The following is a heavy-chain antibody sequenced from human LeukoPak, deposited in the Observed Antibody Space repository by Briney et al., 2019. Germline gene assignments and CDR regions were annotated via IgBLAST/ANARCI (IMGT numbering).Heavy chain of an antibody. CDR1: GYTFTSHY. J-gene: IGHJ4*02. V-gene: IGHV1-46*01. Sequence: GASVKVSCKASGYTFTSHYMHWVRQAPGQGLEWMGIINPSGGSTSYAQKFQGRVTMTRDTSTSTVYMELSSLRSEDTAVYYCASDEKNYYFDYWGQGTLVTVSS. D-gene: IGHD2/OR15-2a*01. CDR3: ASDEKNYYFDY. CDR2: INPSGGST.